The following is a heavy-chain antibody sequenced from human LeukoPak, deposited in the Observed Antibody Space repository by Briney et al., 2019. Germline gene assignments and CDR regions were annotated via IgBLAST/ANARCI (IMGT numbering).Heavy chain of an antibody. J-gene: IGHJ4*02. CDR2: FDPEDGET. D-gene: IGHD3-22*01. CDR3: ASELYYDSSGYGF. V-gene: IGHV1-24*01. Sequence: ASVKVSCKVSGYTLTELSMHWVRQAPGKGLEWMGGFDPEDGETIYAQKFQGRVTMTTDTSTSTAYMGLRSLRSDDTAVYYCASELYYDSSGYGFWGQGTLVTVSS. CDR1: GYTLTELS.